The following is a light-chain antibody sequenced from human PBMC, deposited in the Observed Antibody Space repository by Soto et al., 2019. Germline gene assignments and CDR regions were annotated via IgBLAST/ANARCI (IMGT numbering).Light chain of an antibody. CDR2: KAS. Sequence: DIQMTQSPSTLSGSVGARVTITCRASLAISSWLAWYQQKPGKAPKLLIYKASTLKSGVPSRFSGSGSGTEFTLTVSSLQPDDFATYYCLHDNGDSGAFGQGTKVDIK. J-gene: IGKJ1*01. CDR1: LAISSW. CDR3: LHDNGDSGA. V-gene: IGKV1-5*03.